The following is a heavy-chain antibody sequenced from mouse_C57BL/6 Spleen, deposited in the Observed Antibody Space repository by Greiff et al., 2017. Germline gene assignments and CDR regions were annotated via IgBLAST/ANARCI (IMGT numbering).Heavy chain of an antibody. Sequence: VQLQQSGAELVKPGASVKVSCKASGYTFTSYWMHWVKQRPGQGLEWIGRIHPSGSYTNYNQKFKGKATVTVDKSSSTAYMQLSSLTSEDSAVDYCATEDYGAYWGQGTLVTVSA. J-gene: IGHJ3*01. CDR1: GYTFTSYW. CDR3: ATEDYGAY. CDR2: IHPSGSYT. D-gene: IGHD2-4*01. V-gene: IGHV1-74*01.